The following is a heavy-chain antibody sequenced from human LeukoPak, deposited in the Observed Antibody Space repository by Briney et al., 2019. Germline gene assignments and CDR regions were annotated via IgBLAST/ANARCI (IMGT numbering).Heavy chain of an antibody. V-gene: IGHV3-48*03. CDR3: ARTFDWLLYFDY. J-gene: IGHJ4*02. CDR1: GFTFSSYE. D-gene: IGHD3-9*01. CDR2: ISSSGSTI. Sequence: GGSLRLSCAASGFTFSSYEMNWVRQAPGKGLEWVSYISSSGSTIYYADSVKGRFTISRDNAKNSLYLQMNSLRAEDTAVYYCARTFDWLLYFDYWGQGTLVTVSS.